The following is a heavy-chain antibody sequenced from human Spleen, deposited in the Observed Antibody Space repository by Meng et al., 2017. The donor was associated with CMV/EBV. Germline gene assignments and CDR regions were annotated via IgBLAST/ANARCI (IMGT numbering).Heavy chain of an antibody. CDR2: IIRKIGLA. Sequence: SVKVSCKASGGTFSSYTISWVRQAPGQGLEWMGRIIRKIGLANYAQDFQGRVTITADKSTSTAYMDLSGLRSEDTAVYYCASRPPPSYYYDSGAYGDAFDVWGQGTMVTVSS. J-gene: IGHJ3*01. CDR1: GGTFSSYT. CDR3: ASRPPPSYYYDSGAYGDAFDV. D-gene: IGHD3-22*01. V-gene: IGHV1-69*02.